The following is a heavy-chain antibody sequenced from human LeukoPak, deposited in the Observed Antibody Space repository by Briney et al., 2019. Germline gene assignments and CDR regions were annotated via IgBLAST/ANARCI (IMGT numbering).Heavy chain of an antibody. J-gene: IGHJ4*02. CDR3: ARYVVYGSGKYYFDY. CDR1: GGSISSTTYY. Sequence: SETLSLTCTVSGGSISSTTYYWGWIRQPPGKGLEWIGTVYYSGSTYYNPSLKSRVTISVDTSKNQFSLKLSSVTAADTAVYYCARYVVYGSGKYYFDYWGQGTLVTVSS. CDR2: VYYSGST. D-gene: IGHD3-10*01. V-gene: IGHV4-39*01.